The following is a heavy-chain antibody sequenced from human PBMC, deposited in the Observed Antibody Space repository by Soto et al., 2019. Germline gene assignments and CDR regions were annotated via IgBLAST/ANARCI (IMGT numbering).Heavy chain of an antibody. Sequence: SGPTLVNPTQTLTLTCTFSGFSLSTSGVGVGWIRQPPGKALEWLALIYWDDDKRYSPSLKSRLTITKDTSKNQVVLTMTNMDTVDKATYYCELREKTFEISSSSGYDPWGQGTLVTVSS. V-gene: IGHV2-5*02. CDR3: ELREKTFEISSSSGYDP. CDR1: GFSLSTSGVG. J-gene: IGHJ5*02. CDR2: IYWDDDK. D-gene: IGHD6-6*01.